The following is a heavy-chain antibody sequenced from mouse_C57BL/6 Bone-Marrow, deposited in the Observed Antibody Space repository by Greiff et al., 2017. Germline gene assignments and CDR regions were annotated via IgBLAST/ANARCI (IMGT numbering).Heavy chain of an antibody. CDR1: GYTFTSYG. CDR2: IYPRSGNT. J-gene: IGHJ2*01. Sequence: QVQLQQSGAELARPGASVKLSCKASGYTFTSYGISWVKQRTGQGLEWIGEIYPRSGNTYYNEKFKGKATLTADKSSSTAYMALRSLTSQDSAVYFCARGDGCYTFFDYWGQGTTLTVSS. D-gene: IGHD2-3*01. V-gene: IGHV1-81*01. CDR3: ARGDGCYTFFDY.